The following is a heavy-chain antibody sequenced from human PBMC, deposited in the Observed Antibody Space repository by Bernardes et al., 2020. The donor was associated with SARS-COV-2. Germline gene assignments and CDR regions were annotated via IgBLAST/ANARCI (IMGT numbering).Heavy chain of an antibody. Sequence: GGSLRLSCVASGFNFGFHGMHWVRQAPGMGLEWVANIWSDSSNRYYADSVKGRFTISRDNSKTTLYMQMNNLRDEDTAVYYCARSHRDSSRYAYFYDNWGQGTLVTVSS. V-gene: IGHV3-33*01. D-gene: IGHD3-22*01. CDR2: IWSDSSNR. CDR1: GFNFGFHG. CDR3: ARSHRDSSRYAYFYDN. J-gene: IGHJ4*02.